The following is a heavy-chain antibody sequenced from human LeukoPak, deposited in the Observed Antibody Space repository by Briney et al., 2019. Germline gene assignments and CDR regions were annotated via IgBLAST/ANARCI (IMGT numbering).Heavy chain of an antibody. V-gene: IGHV3-48*01. Sequence: GGSLRLSCAASGFTFSSYSMNWVRQAPGKGLEGVSYISSSSSTIYYADSVKGRFTISRDDAKNSLYLQMNSLRAEDTAVYYCARTRAGSGWPGFDYWGQGTLVTVSS. CDR1: GFTFSSYS. J-gene: IGHJ4*02. CDR2: ISSSSSTI. D-gene: IGHD6-19*01. CDR3: ARTRAGSGWPGFDY.